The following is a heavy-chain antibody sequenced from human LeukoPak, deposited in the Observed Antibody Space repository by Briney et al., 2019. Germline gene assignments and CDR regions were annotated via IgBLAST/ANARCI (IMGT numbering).Heavy chain of an antibody. Sequence: SETLSLTCTVSGGSISSYYWSWIRQPPGKGLEWIGYIYYSGSTNYNPSLKSRVTISVDTSKNQFSLKLSSVTAADTAVYYCARAMGIAVALGAFDIWGQGTMVTVSS. CDR1: GGSISSYY. CDR2: IYYSGST. D-gene: IGHD6-19*01. J-gene: IGHJ3*02. V-gene: IGHV4-59*01. CDR3: ARAMGIAVALGAFDI.